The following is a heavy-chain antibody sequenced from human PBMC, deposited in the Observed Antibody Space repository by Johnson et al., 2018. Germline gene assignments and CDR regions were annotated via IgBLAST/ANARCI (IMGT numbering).Heavy chain of an antibody. CDR1: GFTFSNAW. V-gene: IGHV3-15*01. D-gene: IGHD3-10*01. J-gene: IGHJ4*02. CDR3: NTDWEGVRGVVGVY. CDR2: ILSNTDGGTT. Sequence: VQLQESGGGLVKPGGSLRLSCVASGFTFSNAWMGWVRQPPGKGLEWVGRILSNTDGGTTDYSAPVKGRFTISRDDSKNTLYLHMNSLTTEDTAMYYCNTDWEGVRGVVGVYWAQGALVTVSS.